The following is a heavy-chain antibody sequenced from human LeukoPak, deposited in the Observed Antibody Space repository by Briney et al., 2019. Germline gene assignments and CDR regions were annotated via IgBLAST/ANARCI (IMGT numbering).Heavy chain of an antibody. J-gene: IGHJ1*01. D-gene: IGHD1-26*01. V-gene: IGHV3-30*02. CDR3: TVWSGSSYLEYLQH. CDR1: GLIFSHYG. Sequence: PGGSLRLSCAASGLIFSHYGMHWVRQSPGKGLDWVAPIRYDGSKKYYADSVKGRFTISRDNAKDTLYLQMDSLRVEDTAIYYCTVWSGSSYLEYLQHWGQGTLVSVSA. CDR2: IRYDGSKK.